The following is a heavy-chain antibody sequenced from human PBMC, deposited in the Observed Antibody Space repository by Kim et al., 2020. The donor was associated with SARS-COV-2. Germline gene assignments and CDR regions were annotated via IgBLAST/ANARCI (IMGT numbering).Heavy chain of an antibody. CDR3: ARDRWHDYVWGSPSRGAPTDY. Sequence: ASVKVSCKASGYTFTSYAMNWVRQAPGQGLEWMGWINTNTGNPTYAQGFTGRFVFSLDTSVSTAYLQISSLKAEDTAVYYCARDRWHDYVWGSPSRGAPTDYWGQGTLVTVSS. J-gene: IGHJ4*02. CDR1: GYTFTSYA. D-gene: IGHD3-16*01. V-gene: IGHV7-4-1*02. CDR2: INTNTGNP.